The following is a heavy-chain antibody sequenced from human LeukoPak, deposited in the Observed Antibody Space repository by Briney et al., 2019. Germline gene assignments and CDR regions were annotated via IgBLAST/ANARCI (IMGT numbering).Heavy chain of an antibody. D-gene: IGHD6-19*01. J-gene: IGHJ4*02. CDR1: GFTFNSYW. CDR2: IKEDGSQK. Sequence: GGSLRLSCAASGFTFNSYWMTWVRQAPGKELEWVANIKEDGSQKYYVDSVKGRFTISRDNTENSLYLQMNSLRAEDTAVYSCTREYSGWGSNFDYWGQGTLVTVSS. CDR3: TREYSGWGSNFDY. V-gene: IGHV3-7*03.